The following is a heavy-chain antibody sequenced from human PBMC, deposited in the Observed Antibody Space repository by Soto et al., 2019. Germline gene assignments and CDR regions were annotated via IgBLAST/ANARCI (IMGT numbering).Heavy chain of an antibody. V-gene: IGHV1-46*01. CDR1: GYTFTGYY. CDR2: INPHGGST. CDR3: ARSSGGNFGIIIEGSNWFDP. Sequence: ASVKVSCKASGYTFTGYYMHWVRQAPGQGLEWMGVINPHGGSTKYAQKFQGRITMTRDTFRSTVYMELSSLRSDDTAIYYCARSSGGNFGIIIEGSNWFDPWGQGTLVTVSS. D-gene: IGHD3-3*01. J-gene: IGHJ5*02.